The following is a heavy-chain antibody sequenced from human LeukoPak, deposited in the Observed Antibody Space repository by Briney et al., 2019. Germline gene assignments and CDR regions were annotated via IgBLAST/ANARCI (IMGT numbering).Heavy chain of an antibody. D-gene: IGHD3-22*01. V-gene: IGHV3-23*01. CDR3: ARDRHKYNYDSGGYPPY. CDR1: GFTFSFYG. Sequence: QTGGSLRLSCAASGFTFSFYGMNWVRQAPGKGLEWVSAISGSGGSTYYADSVRGRFTISRDNSQETLFLQMNSLRADDTALYYCARDRHKYNYDSGGYPPYWGQGTLVTVSS. CDR2: ISGSGGST. J-gene: IGHJ4*02.